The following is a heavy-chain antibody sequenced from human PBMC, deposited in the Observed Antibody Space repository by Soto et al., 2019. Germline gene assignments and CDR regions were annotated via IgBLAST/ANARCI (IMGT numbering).Heavy chain of an antibody. D-gene: IGHD6-13*01. CDR2: IYYSGST. J-gene: IGHJ4*02. CDR3: ARLYPQLDFDY. Sequence: QLQLQESGPGLVEPSETLSLTCTVSGVSISDTSYYWGWIRQPPGKGLEWIGTIYYSGSTYYSPSLKSRVTMSGDTSKNQFSLKLISVTAADTAVYYCARLYPQLDFDYWGQGTLVTVSS. V-gene: IGHV4-39*01. CDR1: GVSISDTSYY.